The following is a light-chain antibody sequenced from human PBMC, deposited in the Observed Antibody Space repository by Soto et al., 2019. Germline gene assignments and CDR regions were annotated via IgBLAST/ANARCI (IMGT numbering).Light chain of an antibody. CDR3: CSYAASINVL. J-gene: IGLJ2*01. CDR1: SSDIGSFNL. V-gene: IGLV2-23*02. CDR2: EVT. Sequence: QSALTQPASVSGSPGQSITISCTGTSSDIGSFNLVSWYQQYPGKAPKLLSSEVTKRPSGVSNRFSGSKSANTASLTISGLLAEDEADYYCCSYAASINVLFGGGTKLPS.